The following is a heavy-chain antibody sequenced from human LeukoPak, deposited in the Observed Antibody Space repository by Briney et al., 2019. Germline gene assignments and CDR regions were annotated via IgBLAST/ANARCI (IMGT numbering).Heavy chain of an antibody. J-gene: IGHJ6*02. CDR3: ARDLRREVVRGPMRDV. V-gene: IGHV4-4*07. Sequence: SETLSLTCNVSGGSMKNYYWTWIRQSAGKGLEWIGRMYGSGTTTNQNPSLEGRVTMSVDTSKNQFSLDLSAVTAADTAVYYCARDLRREVVRGPMRDVWGQWTTVTVSS. CDR2: MYGSGTT. CDR1: GGSMKNYY. D-gene: IGHD3-10*01.